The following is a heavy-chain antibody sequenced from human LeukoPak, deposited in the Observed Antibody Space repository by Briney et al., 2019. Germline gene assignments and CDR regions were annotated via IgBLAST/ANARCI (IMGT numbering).Heavy chain of an antibody. D-gene: IGHD6-19*01. Sequence: VASVKVSCKASGYTFTSYGISWVRQAPGQGLEWMGWISAYNGNTNYAQKLQGRVTMTTDTSTSTAYMGLRSLRSDDTAVYYCASGKGYSSGWYDYFDYWGQGTLVTVSS. J-gene: IGHJ4*02. CDR2: ISAYNGNT. CDR1: GYTFTSYG. CDR3: ASGKGYSSGWYDYFDY. V-gene: IGHV1-18*04.